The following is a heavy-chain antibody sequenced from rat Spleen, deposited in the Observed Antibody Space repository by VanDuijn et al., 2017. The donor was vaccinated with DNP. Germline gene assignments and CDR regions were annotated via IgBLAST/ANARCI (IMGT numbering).Heavy chain of an antibody. D-gene: IGHD1-7*01. Sequence: EVQLVESGGDLVQPGRSLILSCAASGFTFSDYAMAWVRQAPTKGLEWVAYISYDGGITNYGDSVKGRFTISRDNAKNTLYLQMNSLRSEDTATYYCARLDYGFDYWGQGTLVTVSS. CDR1: GFTFSDYA. V-gene: IGHV5-17*01. CDR2: ISYDGGIT. CDR3: ARLDYGFDY. J-gene: IGHJ3*01.